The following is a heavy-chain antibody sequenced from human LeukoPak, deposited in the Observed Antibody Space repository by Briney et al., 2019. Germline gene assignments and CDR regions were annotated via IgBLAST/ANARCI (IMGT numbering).Heavy chain of an antibody. J-gene: IGHJ4*02. D-gene: IGHD2-2*01. V-gene: IGHV3-53*01. CDR3: ARGPPACSTNCYGYLDY. CDR1: GFTVSGKY. CDR2: IYSGGDT. Sequence: GGSLRLSCAASGFTVSGKYMSWVRQAPGKGLEWISLIYSGGDTYYPDSVRGRFTISRDTSKNTLYLQMNSLRAEDTAVYYCARGPPACSTNCYGYLDYWGQGIRVAVSS.